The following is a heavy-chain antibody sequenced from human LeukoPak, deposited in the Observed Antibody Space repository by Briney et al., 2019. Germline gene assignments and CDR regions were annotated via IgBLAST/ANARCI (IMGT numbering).Heavy chain of an antibody. Sequence: GGSLRLSCAASGFTFSSHWMHWVRHAPGKGLVWVSRINNDGSSTNYADSVKGRFTISRDNAKNTLYLQMNSLRAEDTAVYYCAKGGVQYGDWDYWGQGTLVTVSS. V-gene: IGHV3-74*01. D-gene: IGHD4-17*01. CDR3: AKGGVQYGDWDY. CDR2: INNDGSST. CDR1: GFTFSSHW. J-gene: IGHJ4*02.